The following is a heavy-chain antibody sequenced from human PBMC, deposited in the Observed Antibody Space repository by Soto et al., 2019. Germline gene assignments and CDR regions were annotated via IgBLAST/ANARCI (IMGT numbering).Heavy chain of an antibody. CDR3: TRHPDYYDSSPPYAFDI. Sequence: EVQLVESGGGLVQPGGSLKLSCAASGFTFSGSAMHWVRQASGKGLEWVGRIRSKANSYATAYAASVKGRFTISRDDSKHTAYLQMNSLKTEDTAVYYCTRHPDYYDSSPPYAFDIWGQGTMVTVSS. CDR1: GFTFSGSA. D-gene: IGHD3-22*01. V-gene: IGHV3-73*02. J-gene: IGHJ3*02. CDR2: IRSKANSYAT.